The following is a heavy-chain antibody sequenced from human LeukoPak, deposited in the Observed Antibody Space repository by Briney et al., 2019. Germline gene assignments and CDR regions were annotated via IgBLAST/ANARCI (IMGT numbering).Heavy chain of an antibody. V-gene: IGHV4-39*01. CDR1: GGSISSSDFY. CDR2: ISCSGSL. Sequence: PSETLSLTCTVSGGSISSSDFYWGWARQSPGKGLEWIGSISCSGSLYYNPSLQSRVTISADTSKNQFSLNLRSLAAADTAIYYCARLRGSSPIDFWGQGILVTVSS. CDR3: ARLRGSSPIDF. J-gene: IGHJ4*02. D-gene: IGHD3-16*01.